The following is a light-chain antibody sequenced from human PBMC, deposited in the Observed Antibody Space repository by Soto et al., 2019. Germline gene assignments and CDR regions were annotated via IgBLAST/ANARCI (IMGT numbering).Light chain of an antibody. CDR2: KAS. CDR3: QQYESFPRT. Sequence: DIQMTQSPSTLSASVGDGVTITCRASQSFNNWLAWYQQKPGKAPKLFIFKASTLESGVPSRFSGSGSGTEFTLSISSLQPDDFATYFCQQYESFPRTFGQGTKVEIK. J-gene: IGKJ1*01. CDR1: QSFNNW. V-gene: IGKV1-5*03.